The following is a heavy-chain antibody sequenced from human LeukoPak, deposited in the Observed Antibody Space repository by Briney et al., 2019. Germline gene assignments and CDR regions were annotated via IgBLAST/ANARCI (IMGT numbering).Heavy chain of an antibody. D-gene: IGHD1-26*01. CDR1: GFTFSSYG. Sequence: GRSLRLSCAASGFTFSSYGMHWVRQAPGKGLEWVAVISYDGSNKYYADSVKGRFTISRDNSKNTLYLQMNSLRAEDTAVYYCAKDLVGAKGNAFDIWGQGTMVTVSS. CDR2: ISYDGSNK. V-gene: IGHV3-30*18. J-gene: IGHJ3*02. CDR3: AKDLVGAKGNAFDI.